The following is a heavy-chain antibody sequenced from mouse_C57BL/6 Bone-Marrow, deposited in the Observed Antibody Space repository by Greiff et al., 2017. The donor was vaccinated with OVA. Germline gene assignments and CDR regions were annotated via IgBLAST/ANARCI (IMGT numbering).Heavy chain of an antibody. CDR2: ISDGGSYT. CDR1: GFTFSSYA. V-gene: IGHV5-4*01. Sequence: EVQGVESGGGLVKPGGSLKLSCAASGFTFSSYAMSWVRQTPGKRLEWVATISDGGSYTYYPDNVKGRFTISRDNAKNNLYLQMSHLKSEDTAMYYCARVGGYYWFAYWGQGTLVTVSA. CDR3: ARVGGYYWFAY. J-gene: IGHJ3*01. D-gene: IGHD2-3*01.